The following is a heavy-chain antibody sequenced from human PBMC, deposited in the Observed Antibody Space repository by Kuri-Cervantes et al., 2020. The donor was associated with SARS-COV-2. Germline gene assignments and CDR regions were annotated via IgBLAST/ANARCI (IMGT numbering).Heavy chain of an antibody. CDR3: ASDNSGSYSDAFDI. J-gene: IGHJ3*02. D-gene: IGHD1-26*01. CDR1: GFTFDDYG. V-gene: IGHV3-20*04. CDR2: INWNGGST. Sequence: GGSLRLSCAASGFTFDDYGMSWVRQAPGKGLEWVSGINWNGGSTGYADSVKGRFTISRDNAKNSLYLQMNSLRAEDTALYYCASDNSGSYSDAFDIWGQGTMVTVSS.